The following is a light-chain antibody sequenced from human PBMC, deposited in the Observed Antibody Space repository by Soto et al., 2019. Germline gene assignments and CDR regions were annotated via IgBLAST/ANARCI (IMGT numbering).Light chain of an antibody. CDR1: SSDVGGYNY. Sequence: QSALTQPASVSGSPGQSITISSTGTSSDVGGYNYVSWYQQHPGKAPKLMIYDVSNRPSGVSNRFSGSKSGNTASLTISGLQAEDEADYYCSSYTSSSLYVFGIGTKLTVL. V-gene: IGLV2-14*01. CDR2: DVS. CDR3: SSYTSSSLYV. J-gene: IGLJ1*01.